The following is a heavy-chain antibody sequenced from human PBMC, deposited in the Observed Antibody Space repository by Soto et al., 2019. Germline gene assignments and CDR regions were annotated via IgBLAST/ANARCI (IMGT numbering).Heavy chain of an antibody. D-gene: IGHD3-10*01. CDR2: VHSDGTTT. J-gene: IGHJ3*01. Sequence: EVQLVESGGGLVQPGESLRLSCAASGFTFDYYWMHWVRQAPGKGLVWVSRVHSDGTTTTYADSVKGRFTISRDNARNTVSLQMSSLRAENTAIYYCARGDRGGFDLWGHGTVVTVSS. V-gene: IGHV3-74*01. CDR3: ARGDRGGFDL. CDR1: GFTFDYYW.